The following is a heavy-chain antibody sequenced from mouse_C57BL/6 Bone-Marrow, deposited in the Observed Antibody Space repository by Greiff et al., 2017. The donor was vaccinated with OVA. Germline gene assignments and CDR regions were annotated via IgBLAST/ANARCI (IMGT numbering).Heavy chain of an antibody. CDR2: IHPNSGST. V-gene: IGHV1-64*01. CDR3: ARWGYGNLPY. J-gene: IGHJ2*01. Sequence: QVQLQQPGAGLVKPGASVKLSCKASGYTFTSYWMHWVKQRPGQGLEWIGMIHPNSGSTNYNEKFKSKATLTVDKSSSTAYMQLSSLTSEDSAVYYCARWGYGNLPYWGQGTTLTVSS. D-gene: IGHD2-1*01. CDR1: GYTFTSYW.